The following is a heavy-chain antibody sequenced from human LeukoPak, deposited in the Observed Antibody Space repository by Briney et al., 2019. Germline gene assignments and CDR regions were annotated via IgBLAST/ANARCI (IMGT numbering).Heavy chain of an antibody. CDR2: INQDGSEK. Sequence: GGSLRLSCAASGFTFSSYSMSWVRQAPGKGLDWVANINQDGSEKYYVDSVKGRFTISRDNAKNSLYLQMNSLRAEDTAVYYCARDWVWTVLYWGQGTLVTVSS. V-gene: IGHV3-7*01. J-gene: IGHJ4*02. CDR1: GFTFSSYS. CDR3: ARDWVWTVLY. D-gene: IGHD6-13*01.